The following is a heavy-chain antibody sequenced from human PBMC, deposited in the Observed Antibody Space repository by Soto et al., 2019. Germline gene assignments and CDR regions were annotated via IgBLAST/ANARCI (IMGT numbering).Heavy chain of an antibody. Sequence: GGSLRLSCAASGFTFSNYWMSWVRQAPGKGLEWVANIKQDGSEKYYVDSVKGRFTISRDNAKNSLYLQMNSLRAEDTAVYYCARDGSYYDKGDAFDIWGQGTMVTVSS. J-gene: IGHJ3*02. CDR1: GFTFSNYW. V-gene: IGHV3-7*05. D-gene: IGHD3-22*01. CDR3: ARDGSYYDKGDAFDI. CDR2: IKQDGSEK.